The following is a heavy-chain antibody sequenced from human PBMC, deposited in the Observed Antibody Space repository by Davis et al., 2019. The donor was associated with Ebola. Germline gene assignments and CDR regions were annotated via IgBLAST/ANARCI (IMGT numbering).Heavy chain of an antibody. V-gene: IGHV5-51*01. D-gene: IGHD3-10*01. CDR1: GYSFTSYW. Sequence: PGGSLRLSCKGSGYSFTSYWIGWVRQMPGKGLEWMGIIYPGDSDTRYSPSFQGQVTISADKSISTAYLQWSSLKASDTAMYYCARRGGLWFGELSYDYWGQGTLVTVSS. J-gene: IGHJ4*02. CDR3: ARRGGLWFGELSYDY. CDR2: IYPGDSDT.